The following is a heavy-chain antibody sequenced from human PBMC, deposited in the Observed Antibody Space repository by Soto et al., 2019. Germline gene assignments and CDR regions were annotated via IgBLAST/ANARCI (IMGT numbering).Heavy chain of an antibody. D-gene: IGHD2-2*01. CDR2: MNPNSGNT. Sequence: QVQLVQSGAEVKKSGASVKVSCKASRYTFTSYDINWVRQATGQGLEWMGWMNPNSGNTGYAQKFQGRITMTRNTSTNTAYMELSSLRSEDTAVYYCARGRGPAARDAFDIWGQGTMVTVSS. J-gene: IGHJ3*02. V-gene: IGHV1-8*01. CDR1: RYTFTSYD. CDR3: ARGRGPAARDAFDI.